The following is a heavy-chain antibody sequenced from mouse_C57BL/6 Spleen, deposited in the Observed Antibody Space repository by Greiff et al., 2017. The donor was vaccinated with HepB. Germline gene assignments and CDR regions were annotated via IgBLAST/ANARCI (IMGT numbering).Heavy chain of an antibody. CDR1: GYSFTGYY. CDR2: INPSTGGT. D-gene: IGHD2-4*01. J-gene: IGHJ2*01. CDR3: ARSWDYDVGYFDY. Sequence: VHVKQSGPELVKPGASVKISCKASGYSFTGYYMNWVKQSPEKSLEWIGEINPSTGGTTYNQKFKAKATLTVDKSSSTAYMQLKSLTSEDSAVYYCARSWDYDVGYFDYWGQGTTLTVSS. V-gene: IGHV1-42*01.